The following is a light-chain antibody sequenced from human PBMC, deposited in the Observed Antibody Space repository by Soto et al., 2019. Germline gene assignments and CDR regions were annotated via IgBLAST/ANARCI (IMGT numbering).Light chain of an antibody. CDR1: QSVNSNY. J-gene: IGKJ1*01. CDR2: GAS. CDR3: QQYDSTHPT. V-gene: IGKV3-20*01. Sequence: EIVLTQSPGTLSLSPGERATLSCRASQSVNSNYLAWYQRKPGQAPRLLIYGASNRATDIPYRFSASGSGTDFTLTITRLEAEDFAVYHCQQYDSTHPTFGQGTKVEVK.